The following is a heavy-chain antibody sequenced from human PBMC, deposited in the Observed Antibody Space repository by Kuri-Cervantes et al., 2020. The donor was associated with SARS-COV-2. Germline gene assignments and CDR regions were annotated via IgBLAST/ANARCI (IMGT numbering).Heavy chain of an antibody. D-gene: IGHD4-17*01. V-gene: IGHV4-59*11. CDR2: IYYSGST. CDR3: ATYGEAFDI. Sequence: GSLRLSCTVSGGSISSHYWSWIRQPPGKGLEWTGYIYYSGSTNYNPSLKSRVTISVDTSKNQFSLKLSSVTAADTAVYYCATYGEAFDIWGQGTMVTVSS. CDR1: GGSISSHY. J-gene: IGHJ3*02.